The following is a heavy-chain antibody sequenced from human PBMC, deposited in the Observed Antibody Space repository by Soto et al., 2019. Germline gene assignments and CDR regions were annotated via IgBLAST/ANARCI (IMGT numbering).Heavy chain of an antibody. CDR2: ISWDGGST. CDR1: GFTFDDYT. CDR3: AKDRSSSSGGFDY. Sequence: GGSLRLSCAASGFTFDDYTMHWVRQAPGKGLEWVSLISWDGGSTYYADSVKGRFTISRDNSKNSLYLQMNSLRTEDTAWYYCAKDRSSSSGGFDYWGQGTLVTVSS. D-gene: IGHD6-6*01. V-gene: IGHV3-43*01. J-gene: IGHJ4*02.